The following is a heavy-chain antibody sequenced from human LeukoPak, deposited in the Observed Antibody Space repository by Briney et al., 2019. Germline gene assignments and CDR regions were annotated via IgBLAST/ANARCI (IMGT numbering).Heavy chain of an antibody. CDR1: GFTLSSYD. Sequence: GGSLRFSGAASGFTLSSYDMSWVRQAPGKGLEWVSGVTGSGGNTYYANSVRGRLTISRDTSKNTLSLQMNGLRVEDTAVYYCAKASRIAPSLTDLQHWGQEAQWTVSS. CDR2: VTGSGGNT. V-gene: IGHV3-23*01. CDR3: AKASRIAPSLTDLQH. J-gene: IGHJ1*01. D-gene: IGHD2-15*01.